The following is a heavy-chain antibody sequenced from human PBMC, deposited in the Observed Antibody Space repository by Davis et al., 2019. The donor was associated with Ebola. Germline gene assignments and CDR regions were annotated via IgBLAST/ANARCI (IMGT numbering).Heavy chain of an antibody. CDR3: AREGGYCSGGRCYTQTIDALDI. V-gene: IGHV3-30-3*01. Sequence: PGGSLRLSCAASGFTLSTYATHWVRQAPGKGPEWVAVISYDGFNKYSADSVKGRFTISRDNSKNTLYLQMNSLRAEDTAVYYCAREGGYCSGGRCYTQTIDALDIWGQGTMVTVSS. CDR2: ISYDGFNK. D-gene: IGHD2-15*01. CDR1: GFTLSTYA. J-gene: IGHJ3*02.